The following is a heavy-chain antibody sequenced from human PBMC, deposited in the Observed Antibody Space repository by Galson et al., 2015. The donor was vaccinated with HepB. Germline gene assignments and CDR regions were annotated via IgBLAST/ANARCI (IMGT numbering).Heavy chain of an antibody. J-gene: IGHJ3*02. CDR3: ARGPKAPHYYDSSGLGDAFDI. Sequence: SLRLSCAASGFTVSNNYMSWVRQAPGKGLEWASVMYRGGTTYYADSVEGRFTTSRDNSKNTFFLQMNSLRAEDTAVYYCARGPKAPHYYDSSGLGDAFDIWGQGTMVTVSS. CDR2: MYRGGTT. V-gene: IGHV3-53*01. CDR1: GFTVSNNY. D-gene: IGHD3-22*01.